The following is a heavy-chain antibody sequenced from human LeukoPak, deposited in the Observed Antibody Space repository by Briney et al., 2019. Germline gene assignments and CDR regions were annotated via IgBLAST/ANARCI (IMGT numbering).Heavy chain of an antibody. Sequence: PGGSLRLSCAASGLTVSSNYMTWVRQAPGKGLEWVSVLYSGGSTYYADSVKGRFTISRDNSKNTLYLQMNSLRAEDTAVYYCARAPRVVHFDYWGQGTLVTVSS. CDR2: LYSGGST. D-gene: IGHD4-23*01. CDR3: ARAPRVVHFDY. V-gene: IGHV3-53*01. CDR1: GLTVSSNY. J-gene: IGHJ4*02.